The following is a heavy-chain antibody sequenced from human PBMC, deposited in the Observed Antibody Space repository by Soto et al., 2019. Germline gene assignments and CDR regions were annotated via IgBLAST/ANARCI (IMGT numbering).Heavy chain of an antibody. CDR2: IYYSGST. V-gene: IGHV4-30-4*01. CDR3: ARGSDYYDSRGYYHY. Sequence: QVQLQESGPGLVKPSQTLSLTCTVSGGSISSGDYYWSWIRQPPGKGLEWIGYIYYSGSTYYNPSLKSRVTISVDTSKNQFSLQLSSVTAAYTAVYYCARGSDYYDSRGYYHYWGQGTLVTVSS. D-gene: IGHD3-22*01. CDR1: GGSISSGDYY. J-gene: IGHJ4*02.